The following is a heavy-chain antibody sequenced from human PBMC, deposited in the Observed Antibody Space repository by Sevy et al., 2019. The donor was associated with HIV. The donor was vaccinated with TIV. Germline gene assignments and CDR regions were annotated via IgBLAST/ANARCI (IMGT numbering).Heavy chain of an antibody. CDR1: GGPISSSSYY. V-gene: IGHV4-39*01. CDR3: ASTQRFLEWLLSGDY. J-gene: IGHJ4*02. Sequence: SETLSLTCTVSGGPISSSSYYWGWIRQPPGKGLEWIGSIYYSGSTYYNPSLKSRVTISVDTSKNQFSLKLSSVTAADTAVYYCASTQRFLEWLLSGDYWGQGTLVTVSS. CDR2: IYYSGST. D-gene: IGHD3-3*01.